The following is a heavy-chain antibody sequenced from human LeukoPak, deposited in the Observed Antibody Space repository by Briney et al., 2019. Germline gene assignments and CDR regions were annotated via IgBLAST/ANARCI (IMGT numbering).Heavy chain of an antibody. CDR2: IYYSGST. D-gene: IGHD3-3*01. V-gene: IGHV4-39*01. Sequence: SETLSLTCTVSGGSISSSSYYWGWIRQPPGKGLEWIGSIYYSGSTYYNPSLKSRVTISVDTSKNQFSLKLSSVTAADTAVYYCARGQPHYDFWSGYNYSYYYGMDVWGQGTTVTVSS. J-gene: IGHJ6*02. CDR1: GGSISSSSYY. CDR3: ARGQPHYDFWSGYNYSYYYGMDV.